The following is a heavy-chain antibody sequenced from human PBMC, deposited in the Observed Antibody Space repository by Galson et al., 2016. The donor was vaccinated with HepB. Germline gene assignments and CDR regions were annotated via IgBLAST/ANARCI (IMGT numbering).Heavy chain of an antibody. CDR3: ARGALNFDY. CDR1: GGSISTYY. CDR2: IDYSGST. J-gene: IGHJ4*02. Sequence: SETLSLTCTFSGGSISTYYWSWIRQSPGKGLEWIGYIDYSGSTNYNPSLKSRVINSLDTSKKEFSLNLNSVTAADTAVYYCARGALNFDYWGQGILVTVSS. V-gene: IGHV4-59*01.